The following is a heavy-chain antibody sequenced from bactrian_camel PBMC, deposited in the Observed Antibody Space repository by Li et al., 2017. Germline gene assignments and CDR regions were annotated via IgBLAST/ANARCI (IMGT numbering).Heavy chain of an antibody. CDR3: ASDAGRGERGIVMVVTCPARS. Sequence: HVQLVESGGGSVLAGGSLRLSCATSGSPYKRYAMAWFRQSPGKEREGVACIEGDGTTNYRKSVRGRFTISQDKAKNTLTLQMNSLKPEDTAMYYCASDAGRGERGIVMVVTCPARSWGQGTQVTVS. CDR1: GSPYKRYA. J-gene: IGHJ4*01. V-gene: IGHV3S9*01. CDR2: IEGDGTT. D-gene: IGHD2*01.